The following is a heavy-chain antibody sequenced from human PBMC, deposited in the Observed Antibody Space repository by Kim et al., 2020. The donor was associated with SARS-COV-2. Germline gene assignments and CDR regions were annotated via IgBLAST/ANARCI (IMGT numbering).Heavy chain of an antibody. CDR2: ISYDGSNK. Sequence: GGSLRLSCAASGFTFSSYGMHWVRQAPGKGLEWVAVISYDGSNKYYADSVKGRFTISRDNSKNTLYLQMNSLRAEDTAVYYCAKDFLTIVVVPAAIRATWRGNWFDPWPGNPGHRLL. CDR1: GFTFSSYG. V-gene: IGHV3-30*18. J-gene: IGHJ5*02. CDR3: AKDFLTIVVVPAAIRATWRGNWFDP. D-gene: IGHD2-2*01.